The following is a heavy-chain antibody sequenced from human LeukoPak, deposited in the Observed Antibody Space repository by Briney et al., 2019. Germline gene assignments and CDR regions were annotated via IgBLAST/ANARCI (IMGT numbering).Heavy chain of an antibody. J-gene: IGHJ5*02. CDR2: MNPNSGKA. V-gene: IGHV1-8*03. CDR3: ARRNFDWFDP. CDR1: GYTFTNYD. Sequence: ASVKVSCKASGYTFTNYDINWVRQATGQGLEWMGWMNPNSGKAGYAHKFQGRVTITRNPSITTAYMELSSLRSEDTAVYYCARRNFDWFDPWGQGTLVTVSS.